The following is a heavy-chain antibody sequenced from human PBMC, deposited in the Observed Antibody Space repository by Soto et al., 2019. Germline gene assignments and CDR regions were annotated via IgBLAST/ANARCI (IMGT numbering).Heavy chain of an antibody. Sequence: PSETLSLTCAVYGGSFSGYYWSWIRQPPGKGLEWIGEINHSGSTNYNPSLKSRVTISVDTSKNQFSLKLSSVTAADTAVYYCARGRSSGYYFYGFDYWGQRTPVTVSS. J-gene: IGHJ4*02. D-gene: IGHD3-9*01. CDR2: INHSGST. CDR1: GGSFSGYY. CDR3: ARGRSSGYYFYGFDY. V-gene: IGHV4-34*01.